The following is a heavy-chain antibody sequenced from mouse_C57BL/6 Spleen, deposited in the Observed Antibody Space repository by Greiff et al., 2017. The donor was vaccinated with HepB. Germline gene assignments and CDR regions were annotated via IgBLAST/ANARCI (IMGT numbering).Heavy chain of an antibody. D-gene: IGHD3-3*01. CDR2: INPSSGYT. CDR3: GRRGREEFDY. V-gene: IGHV1-4*01. CDR1: GYTFTSYT. Sequence: VQLQQSGAELARPGASVKMSCKASGYTFTSYTMHWVKQRPGQGLEWIGYINPSSGYTKYNQKSKDKATLTAEKTSSTANMQLSSLTTEDSAVYYCGRRGREEFDYWGQGTTLTVSS. J-gene: IGHJ2*01.